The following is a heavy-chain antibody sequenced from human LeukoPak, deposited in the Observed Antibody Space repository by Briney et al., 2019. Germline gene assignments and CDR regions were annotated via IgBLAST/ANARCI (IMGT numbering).Heavy chain of an antibody. Sequence: GGSLRLSCAASGFTFSSYGMHWVRQAPGKGLEWVAVIWYDGSNKYYADSVKGRFTISRDNSKNTLYLQMNSLRAEDTAVYYCARPHRYCSGGSCYHERYLGYWGQGTLVTVSS. CDR1: GFTFSSYG. V-gene: IGHV3-33*08. J-gene: IGHJ4*02. D-gene: IGHD2-15*01. CDR2: IWYDGSNK. CDR3: ARPHRYCSGGSCYHERYLGY.